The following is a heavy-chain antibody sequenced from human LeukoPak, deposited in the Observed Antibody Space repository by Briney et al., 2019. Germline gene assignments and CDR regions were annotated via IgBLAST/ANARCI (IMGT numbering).Heavy chain of an antibody. D-gene: IGHD3-3*01. Sequence: ASVKVSCKASGGTFSSYAISWVRQAPGKGLEWMGGIIPIFGTANYAQKFQGRVTITADESTSTAYMELSSLRSEDTAVYYCARTYYDFWSGHWNNWFDPWGQGTLVTVSS. J-gene: IGHJ5*02. CDR3: ARTYYDFWSGHWNNWFDP. CDR2: IIPIFGTA. V-gene: IGHV1-69*01. CDR1: GGTFSSYA.